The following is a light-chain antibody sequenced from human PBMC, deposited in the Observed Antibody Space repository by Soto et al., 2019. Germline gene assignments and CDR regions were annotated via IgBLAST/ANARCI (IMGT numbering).Light chain of an antibody. CDR2: AAS. V-gene: IGKV1-17*02. Sequence: DIQMTQSPSSLSASVGDRVTITCRASQGIRKDLGWYQQKPGKAPKGLIFAASSLQSGVPSRFSGSGFGTEFTLTISNLQPEDSATYYCLQHNSYPWNFVQGTKVEIK. J-gene: IGKJ1*01. CDR3: LQHNSYPWN. CDR1: QGIRKD.